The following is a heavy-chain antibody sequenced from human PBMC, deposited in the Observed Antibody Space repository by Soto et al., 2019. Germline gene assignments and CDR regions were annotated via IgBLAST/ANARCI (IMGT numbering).Heavy chain of an antibody. CDR1: GYTFTSYG. CDR3: ARDREVRGVIITLYYYYMDV. D-gene: IGHD3-10*01. J-gene: IGHJ6*03. V-gene: IGHV1-18*01. CDR2: ISAYNGNT. Sequence: SSVKVSCKASGYTFTSYGISWVRQAPGQGLEWMGWISAYNGNTNYAQKLQGRVTMTTDTSTSTAYMELRSLRSDDTAVYYCARDREVRGVIITLYYYYMDVWGKGTTVTVSS.